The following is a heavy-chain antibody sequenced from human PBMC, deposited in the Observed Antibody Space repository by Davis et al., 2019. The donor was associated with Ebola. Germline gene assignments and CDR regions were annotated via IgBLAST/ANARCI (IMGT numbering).Heavy chain of an antibody. V-gene: IGHV3-48*04. Sequence: GESLKISCEASGFSLGSYAMSWVRQAPGKGLEWVSYISSSSSTKYYADSVRGRFTTSRDNAKSSLFLQMNSLTAEDTAVYYCTRIRAADYTNYLFDFWGQGTLVTVSS. CDR2: ISSSSSTK. J-gene: IGHJ4*02. D-gene: IGHD4-11*01. CDR1: GFSLGSYA. CDR3: TRIRAADYTNYLFDF.